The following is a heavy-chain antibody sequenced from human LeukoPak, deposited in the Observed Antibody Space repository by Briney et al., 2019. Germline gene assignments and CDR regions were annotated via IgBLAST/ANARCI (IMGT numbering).Heavy chain of an antibody. V-gene: IGHV6-1*01. CDR3: ARGFALDF. Sequence: RGLEWLGRTYYRSKWYYDYAVSVKSRITISPDTSKNQISLQLNSVTADDTAVYYCARGFALDFWGQGTMVTVSS. CDR2: TYYRSKWYY. J-gene: IGHJ3*01.